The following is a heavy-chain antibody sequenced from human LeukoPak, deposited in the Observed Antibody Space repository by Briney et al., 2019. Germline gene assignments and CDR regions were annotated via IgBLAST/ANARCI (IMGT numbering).Heavy chain of an antibody. CDR1: GYTFTGYY. Sequence: ASVKVSCKASGYTFTGYYMHWVRQAPGQGPEWMGWINPNSGGTNYAQKFQGWVTMTRDTSISTAYMELSRLRSDDTAVYYCARDQGYSYGPDYWGQGTLVTVSS. D-gene: IGHD5-18*01. V-gene: IGHV1-2*04. CDR3: ARDQGYSYGPDY. CDR2: INPNSGGT. J-gene: IGHJ4*02.